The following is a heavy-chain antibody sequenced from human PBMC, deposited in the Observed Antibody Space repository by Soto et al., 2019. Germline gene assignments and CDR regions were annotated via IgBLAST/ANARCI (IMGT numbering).Heavy chain of an antibody. D-gene: IGHD3-3*01. J-gene: IGHJ4*02. CDR2: ISYDGSNK. CDR3: ACCFLSTPIFGAVFY. Sequence: RHSKGASGGMFRRYAMQGFRQAPGKGLEWVAVISYDGSNKYYADSVKGRFTISRDNSKSTLYLQMNSLRAEDTAVYYCACCFLSTPIFGAVFYWGQGLLVTV. CDR1: GGMFRRYA. V-gene: IGHV3-30-3*01.